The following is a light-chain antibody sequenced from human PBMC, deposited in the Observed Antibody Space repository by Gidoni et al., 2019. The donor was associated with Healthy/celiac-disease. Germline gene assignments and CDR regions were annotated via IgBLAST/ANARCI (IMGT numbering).Light chain of an antibody. CDR2: DAS. CDR3: QQRSNWPGT. Sequence: EIVLTQSPATLSLSPGERATLSCRASQSVSSYLAWSQQKPGQAPRLLIYDASNRATGIPARFSGSGSGTDFTLTISSLETEDFAVYYCQQRSNWPGTFGQGTKVEIK. V-gene: IGKV3-11*01. CDR1: QSVSSY. J-gene: IGKJ1*01.